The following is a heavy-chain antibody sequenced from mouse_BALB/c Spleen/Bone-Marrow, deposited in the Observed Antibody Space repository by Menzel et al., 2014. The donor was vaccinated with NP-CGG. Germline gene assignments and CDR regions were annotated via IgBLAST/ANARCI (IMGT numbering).Heavy chain of an antibody. CDR2: IDPANGNT. J-gene: IGHJ2*01. V-gene: IGHV14-3*02. CDR1: GFNIKDTF. Sequence: EVQLQESRAELVKPGASVKLSCTGSGFNIKDTFMHWVKQRPEQGLEWIGRIDPANGNTKYDPKFQGKATITADTSSNTAYLHLTSLTSEDTAVYYCTRGEDYWGQGTTLAVSS. CDR3: TRGEDY.